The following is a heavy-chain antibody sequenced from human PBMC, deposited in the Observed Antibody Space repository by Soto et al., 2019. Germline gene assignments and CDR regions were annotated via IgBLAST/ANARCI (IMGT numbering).Heavy chain of an antibody. CDR3: ARVWGIADNTRTAGRGYYGMDV. D-gene: IGHD3-16*01. CDR1: GGSFSGYY. Sequence: SETLSLTCAVYGGSFSGYYWSWIRQPPGKGLEWIGEVNHSGSTNYNPSLKSRVTISVDTSKNQFSLKLSSVTAADTAVYYCARVWGIADNTRTAGRGYYGMDVWGQGTTVTVSS. J-gene: IGHJ6*02. CDR2: VNHSGST. V-gene: IGHV4-34*01.